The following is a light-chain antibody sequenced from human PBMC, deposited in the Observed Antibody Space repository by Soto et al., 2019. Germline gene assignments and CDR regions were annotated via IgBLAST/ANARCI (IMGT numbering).Light chain of an antibody. J-gene: IGLJ3*02. CDR2: DVS. CDR1: SSDVGGYNY. Sequence: QPVLTQPVSVSGSPGQSITISCTGTSSDVGGYNYVSWYQQHPGKAPKLMIYDVSNRPSGVSNRFSGSKSGNTASLTISGLQAEDEADYYCSSYTSSREVFGGGTKLTVL. V-gene: IGLV2-14*01. CDR3: SSYTSSREV.